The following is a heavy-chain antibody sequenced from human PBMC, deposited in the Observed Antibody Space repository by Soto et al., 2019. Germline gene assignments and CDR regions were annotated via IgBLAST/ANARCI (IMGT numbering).Heavy chain of an antibody. D-gene: IGHD3-10*01. CDR2: IYYSGST. CDR3: GRGRGLWFGELFTYYFDY. Sequence: SETLSLTCTVSGGSISSYYWSWIRQPPGKGLEWIGYIYYSGSTNYNPSLKSRVTISVDTSKNQFSLKLSSVTAADTAVYYCGRGRGLWFGELFTYYFDYWGQGTLVTVSS. J-gene: IGHJ4*02. V-gene: IGHV4-59*01. CDR1: GGSISSYY.